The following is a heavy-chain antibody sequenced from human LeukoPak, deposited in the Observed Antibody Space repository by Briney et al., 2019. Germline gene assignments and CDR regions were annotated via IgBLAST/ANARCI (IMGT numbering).Heavy chain of an antibody. CDR3: ATDVGAD. J-gene: IGHJ4*02. Sequence: GGSLRLSCAASGFTFSSYSMNWVRQAPRKGLDWVANIKEDGSEKYYVDSVKGRFTISRDNAKNSLYLQMNSLRAEDTAVYYCATDVGADWGQGTLVTVSS. V-gene: IGHV3-7*01. CDR2: IKEDGSEK. CDR1: GFTFSSYS.